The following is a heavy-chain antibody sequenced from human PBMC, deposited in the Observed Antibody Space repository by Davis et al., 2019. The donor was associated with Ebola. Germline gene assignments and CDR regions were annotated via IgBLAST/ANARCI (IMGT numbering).Heavy chain of an antibody. J-gene: IGHJ4*02. CDR1: GYTFTSYG. V-gene: IGHV1-18*01. CDR3: ARRITMIVVVDYFDY. Sequence: ASVKVSCKASGYTFTSYGISWVRQAPGQGLEWMGWISAYNGNTNYAQKLQGRVTMTTDTSTSTAYMELRSLRSDDTAVYYCARRITMIVVVDYFDYWGQGTLVTVSS. CDR2: ISAYNGNT. D-gene: IGHD3-22*01.